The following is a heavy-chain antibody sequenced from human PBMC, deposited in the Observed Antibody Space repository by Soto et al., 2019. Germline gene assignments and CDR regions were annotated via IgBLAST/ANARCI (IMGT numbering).Heavy chain of an antibody. Sequence: GASVKVSCKASGYTFTSYGISWVRQAPGQGLEWMGWISAYNGNTNYAQKLQGRVTMTTDTSTSTAYMELRSLRSDDTAVYYCAGGGADDVSRYFDWLALFEDYYYGMDVWGQGTTDTVSS. CDR2: ISAYNGNT. CDR1: GYTFTSYG. V-gene: IGHV1-18*01. D-gene: IGHD3-9*01. CDR3: AGGGADDVSRYFDWLALFEDYYYGMDV. J-gene: IGHJ6*02.